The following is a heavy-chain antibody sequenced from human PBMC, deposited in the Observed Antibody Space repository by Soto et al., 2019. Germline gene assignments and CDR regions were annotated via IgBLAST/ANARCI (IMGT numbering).Heavy chain of an antibody. D-gene: IGHD3-22*01. CDR3: AREDYYYDSSGYYYNYYGMDV. V-gene: IGHV4-30-4*01. J-gene: IGHJ6*02. CDR1: GGSISSGDYY. Sequence: SETLSLTCTVSGGSISSGDYYWSWIRQPPGKDLEWIGYIYYSGNTYYNPSLKSRVTISVDTSKNQFSLKLSSVTAADTAVYYCAREDYYYDSSGYYYNYYGMDVWGQGTTVTVSS. CDR2: IYYSGNT.